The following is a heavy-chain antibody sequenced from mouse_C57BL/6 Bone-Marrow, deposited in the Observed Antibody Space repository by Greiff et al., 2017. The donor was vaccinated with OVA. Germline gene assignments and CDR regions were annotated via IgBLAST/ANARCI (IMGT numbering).Heavy chain of an antibody. CDR3: ARYGYY. Sequence: EVQLQQSGPELVKPGASVKISCKASGYTFTDYYMNWVKQSPGKSLEWIGDINPNNGGTSYNQKFKGKATLTVDKSSSTAYMELRSLTSEDSAVYYCARYGYYWGQGTTLTVSS. CDR1: GYTFTDYY. CDR2: INPNNGGT. J-gene: IGHJ2*01. V-gene: IGHV1-26*01. D-gene: IGHD2-2*01.